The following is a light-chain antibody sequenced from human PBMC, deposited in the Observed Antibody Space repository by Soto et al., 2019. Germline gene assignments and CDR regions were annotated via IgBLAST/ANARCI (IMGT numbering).Light chain of an antibody. CDR2: GAS. Sequence: EIVMTHSPATLSVSPCERATLSFRASQSVSSNLAWYKQKPGQAPRLLIYGASTRATGIPARFSGSGSGTEFTLTISSLESEDFAVYYCQQYNNWPLSFGQGTKVDI. J-gene: IGKJ1*01. CDR1: QSVSSN. CDR3: QQYNNWPLS. V-gene: IGKV3D-15*01.